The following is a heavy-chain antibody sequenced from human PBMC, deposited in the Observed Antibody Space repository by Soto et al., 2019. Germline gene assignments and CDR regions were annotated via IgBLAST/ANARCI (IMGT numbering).Heavy chain of an antibody. CDR3: AKALEQWLGHYYYCGMDV. CDR2: ISYDGSNK. CDR1: GFTFSSYG. V-gene: IGHV3-30*18. D-gene: IGHD6-19*01. J-gene: IGHJ6*02. Sequence: QVQLVESGGGVVQPGRSLRLSCAASGFTFSSYGMHWVRQAPGKGLEWVAVISYDGSNKYYADSVKGRFTISRDNSKNTLYLQMNSRRAEDTAVYYCAKALEQWLGHYYYCGMDVWGQGTTVTVSS.